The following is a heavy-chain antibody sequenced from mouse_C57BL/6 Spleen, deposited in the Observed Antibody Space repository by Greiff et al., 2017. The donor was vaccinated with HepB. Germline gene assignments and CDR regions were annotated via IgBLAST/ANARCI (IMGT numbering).Heavy chain of an antibody. Sequence: QVQLQQSGAELVRPGASVTLSCKASGYTFTDYEMHWVKQTPVHGLEWIGAVDPETGGTAYNQKFKGKAILTADKSSSTAYMELRSLTSEDSAVYYCTRRGKPLFYYAMDYWGQGTSVTVSS. CDR2: VDPETGGT. J-gene: IGHJ4*01. V-gene: IGHV1-15*01. CDR1: GYTFTDYE. D-gene: IGHD2-1*01. CDR3: TRRGKPLFYYAMDY.